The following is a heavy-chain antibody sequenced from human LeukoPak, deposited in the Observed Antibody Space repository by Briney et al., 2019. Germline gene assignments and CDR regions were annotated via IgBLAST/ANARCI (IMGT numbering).Heavy chain of an antibody. V-gene: IGHV1-69*13. CDR2: IIPIFGTA. Sequence: GASVKVSCTASGGTFSSYAISWVRQAPGQGLEWMGGIIPIFGTANYAQKFQGRVTITADESTSTAYMELSSLRSEDTAVYYCAGTIVLMVYAPTQHQADYYYYGMDVWGQGTTVTVSS. J-gene: IGHJ6*02. CDR3: AGTIVLMVYAPTQHQADYYYYGMDV. CDR1: GGTFSSYA. D-gene: IGHD2-8*01.